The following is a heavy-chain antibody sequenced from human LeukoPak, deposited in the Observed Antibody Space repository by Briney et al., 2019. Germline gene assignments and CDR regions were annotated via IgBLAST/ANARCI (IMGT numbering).Heavy chain of an antibody. J-gene: IGHJ3*02. CDR3: AREFQGEMATIGDAFDI. Sequence: ASVKVSCKASGYTFTSYGISWVRQAPGQGLEWMGWISAYNGNTNYAQKLQGRVTMTRDMSTSTVYMELSSLRSEDTAVYYCAREFQGEMATIGDAFDIWGQGTMVTVSS. CDR2: ISAYNGNT. V-gene: IGHV1-18*01. CDR1: GYTFTSYG. D-gene: IGHD5-24*01.